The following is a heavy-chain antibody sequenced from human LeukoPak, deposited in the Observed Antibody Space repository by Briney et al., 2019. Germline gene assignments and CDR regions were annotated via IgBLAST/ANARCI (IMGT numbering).Heavy chain of an antibody. J-gene: IGHJ4*02. V-gene: IGHV1-8*02. CDR3: ARGPPESTSSDY. Sequence: GASVKVSCKASGYTFSDNDINWMRQPPGPGNEWIGWMRTKSGTSGFAQKFQGRVTMTRSTSISTAYMEMESLTSEDTAVYYCARGPPESTSSDYWGQGTLVTVSS. CDR1: GYTFSDND. D-gene: IGHD2-2*01. CDR2: MRTKSGTS.